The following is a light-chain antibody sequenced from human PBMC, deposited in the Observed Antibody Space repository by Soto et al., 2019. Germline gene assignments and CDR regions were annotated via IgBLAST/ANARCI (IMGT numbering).Light chain of an antibody. CDR2: GAS. V-gene: IGKV3-20*01. J-gene: IGKJ2*01. Sequence: EIVLTQSPGTLSLSPGERATLSCRASQSVSSSYLAWYQQKPGQAPRLLIYGASSRATGIPDRFSGSGSGTDFTITISRLEPDDFALYYCQQYGSSHTFGQGTKLEI. CDR3: QQYGSSHT. CDR1: QSVSSSY.